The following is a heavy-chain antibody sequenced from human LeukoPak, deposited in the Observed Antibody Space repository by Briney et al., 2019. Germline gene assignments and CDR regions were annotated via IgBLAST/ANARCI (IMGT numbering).Heavy chain of an antibody. J-gene: IGHJ5*02. CDR3: ARVNYHDSGGSYWWFDP. CDR2: INHSGST. D-gene: IGHD3-22*01. Sequence: SETLSLTCAVYVGSFSGYYWSWIRQPPGKGLEWIGEINHSGSTNYNPSLKSRVTTSVDPSKYQVSLKVYSVTAADTAVYYCARVNYHDSGGSYWWFDPWGQGTLVTVSS. V-gene: IGHV4-34*01. CDR1: VGSFSGYY.